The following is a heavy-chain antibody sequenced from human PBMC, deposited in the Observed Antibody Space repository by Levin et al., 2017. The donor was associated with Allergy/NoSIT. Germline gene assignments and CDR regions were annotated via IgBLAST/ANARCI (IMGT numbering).Heavy chain of an antibody. D-gene: IGHD3-9*01. V-gene: IGHV3-20*04. J-gene: IGHJ5*02. CDR3: VRDRRVSHWFADDWFDP. Sequence: ASVKVSCAASGFTFDDYGMHWVRQAPGKGLEWVSGLNWSGDTTGYADSVQGRFTISRDNAKNSLYLQMNSLTAEDTAFYYCVRDRRVSHWFADDWFDPWGQGTLVTVSS. CDR1: GFTFDDYG. CDR2: LNWSGDTT.